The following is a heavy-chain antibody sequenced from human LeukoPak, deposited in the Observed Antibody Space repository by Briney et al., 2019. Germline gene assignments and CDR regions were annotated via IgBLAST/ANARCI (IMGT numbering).Heavy chain of an antibody. J-gene: IGHJ3*02. CDR3: TRGPSSWFPYDAFDI. V-gene: IGHV3-49*01. D-gene: IGHD6-13*01. CDR1: GFTFGDYT. CDR2: IRSKGYDGTT. Sequence: GGSLRLSCTASGFTFGDYTMSWFRQAPGKGLEWVGFIRSKGYDGTTEYAASVKGRFTISRDGSKSITYLQMNSLKTEDTAVYYCTRGPSSWFPYDAFDIWGQGTMVTVSP.